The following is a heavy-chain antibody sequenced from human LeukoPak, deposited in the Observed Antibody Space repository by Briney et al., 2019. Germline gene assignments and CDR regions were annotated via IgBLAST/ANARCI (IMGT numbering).Heavy chain of an antibody. D-gene: IGHD5-24*01. CDR1: GYTFTSYY. CDR3: ARDNSVRDEARWFNP. Sequence: GASVKVSCKASGYTFTSYYMHWVRQAPGQGLEWMGIINPSGGSTSYAQKFQGRVTLTRDMSTSTDYLEPSSLRSEDTAVYYCARDNSVRDEARWFNPWGQGTLVTVSS. CDR2: INPSGGST. V-gene: IGHV1-46*01. J-gene: IGHJ5*02.